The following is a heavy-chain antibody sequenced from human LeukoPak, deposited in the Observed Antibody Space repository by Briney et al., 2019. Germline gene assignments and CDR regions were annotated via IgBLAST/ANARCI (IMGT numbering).Heavy chain of an antibody. CDR1: GFTFSSYA. CDR3: AGYSSSSASGGMDV. J-gene: IGHJ6*02. V-gene: IGHV3-23*01. Sequence: GGSLRLSCAASGFTFSSYAMSWVRQAPGKGLEWVSAISGSGGSTYYADSVKGRFTISRDNSKNTLYLQMNSLRAEDTAVYYCAGYSSSSASGGMDVWGQGTTVTVSS. CDR2: ISGSGGST. D-gene: IGHD6-6*01.